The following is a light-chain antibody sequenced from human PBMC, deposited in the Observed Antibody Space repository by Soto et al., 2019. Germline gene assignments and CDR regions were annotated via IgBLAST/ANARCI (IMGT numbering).Light chain of an antibody. Sequence: EIVETQSPATLFLSSGEKATPPCRASQSVSSNLAWYQQKPGQASRLLIYGASTRATGIPARFSGSGSGTEFTLTISSLQSEDFAVYYCQHYGSSLYTFGQGTK. CDR1: QSVSSN. V-gene: IGKV3-15*01. CDR2: GAS. J-gene: IGKJ2*01. CDR3: QHYGSSLYT.